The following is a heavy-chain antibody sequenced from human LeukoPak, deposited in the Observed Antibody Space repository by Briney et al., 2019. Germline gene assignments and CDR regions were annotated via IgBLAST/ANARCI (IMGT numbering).Heavy chain of an antibody. CDR2: ISWSSGSI. J-gene: IGHJ5*02. D-gene: IGHD2-2*01. Sequence: GGSLRLSCAASGFTFDDYAMHWVRQAPGKGLEWVSGISWSSGSIGYADSAKGRFTISRDNAKNSLYLQMNSLRAEDMALYYCAKGGCSSTSCYFWFDPWGQGTLVTVSS. V-gene: IGHV3-9*03. CDR1: GFTFDDYA. CDR3: AKGGCSSTSCYFWFDP.